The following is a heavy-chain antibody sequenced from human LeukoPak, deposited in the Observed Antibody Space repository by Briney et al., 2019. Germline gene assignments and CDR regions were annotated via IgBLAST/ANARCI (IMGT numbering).Heavy chain of an antibody. V-gene: IGHV3-7*01. D-gene: IGHD3-22*01. Sequence: GGSLRLSCAASGFTFSNYWMSWVRQAPGKGLEWLAHINQDGSEIYYVDSVRGGFTTSRDNGKNSLYLQISSLRADDTAVYYCARDQGSMIVVRTPNWYFDLWGRGTLVTVSS. CDR1: GFTFSNYW. J-gene: IGHJ2*01. CDR3: ARDQGSMIVVRTPNWYFDL. CDR2: INQDGSEI.